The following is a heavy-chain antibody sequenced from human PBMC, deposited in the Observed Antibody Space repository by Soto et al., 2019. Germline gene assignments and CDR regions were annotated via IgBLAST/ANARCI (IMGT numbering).Heavy chain of an antibody. CDR3: ARDTTAARYFDY. D-gene: IGHD6-6*01. CDR1: GGSISSGGYY. CDR2: IYYSGST. J-gene: IGHJ4*02. Sequence: PSETLSLTXTVSGGSISSGGYYWSWIRQHPGKGLEWIGYIYYSGSTYYNPSLKSRVTISVDTSKNQFSLKLSSVTAADTAVYYCARDTTAARYFDYWGQGTLVTVSS. V-gene: IGHV4-31*02.